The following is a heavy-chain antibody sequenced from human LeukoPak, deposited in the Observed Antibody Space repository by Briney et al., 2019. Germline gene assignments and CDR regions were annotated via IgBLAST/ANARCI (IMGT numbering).Heavy chain of an antibody. CDR2: ISGFNGQT. CDR1: GYIFKSYG. CDR3: ARDLGYCSSTSCYADYYYYMDV. J-gene: IGHJ6*03. Sequence: GASVKVSCKASGYIFKSYGVNWVRQAPGQGLEWVGWISGFNGQTDYGQRFQGRVTMTRDTSTSTAYMELRSLRSEDTAVYYCARDLGYCSSTSCYADYYYYMDVWGKGTTVTVSS. D-gene: IGHD2-2*01. V-gene: IGHV1-18*01.